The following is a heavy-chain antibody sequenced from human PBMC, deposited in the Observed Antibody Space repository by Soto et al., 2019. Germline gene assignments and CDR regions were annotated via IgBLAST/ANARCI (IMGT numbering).Heavy chain of an antibody. D-gene: IGHD6-13*01. CDR1: GYTFTSYA. V-gene: IGHV1-3*01. CDR2: INAGNGNT. CDR3: ARDRVAAAGTVWFDP. Sequence: ASVKVSCKASGYTFTSYAMHWVRQAPGQRPEWMGWINAGNGNTKYSQKFQGRVTITRDTSASTAYMELSSLRSEDTAVYYCARDRVAAAGTVWFDPWGQGTLVTVSS. J-gene: IGHJ5*02.